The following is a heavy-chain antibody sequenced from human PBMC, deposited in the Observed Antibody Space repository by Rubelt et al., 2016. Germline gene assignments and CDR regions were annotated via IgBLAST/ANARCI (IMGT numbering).Heavy chain of an antibody. CDR1: GGSISSYY. CDR3: ARHLVATVNRWFDP. V-gene: IGHV4-59*08. J-gene: IGHJ5*02. D-gene: IGHD5-12*01. Sequence: QVQLQESGPGLVKPSETLSLTCTVSGGSISSYYWSWIRQPPGKGLEWIGYIYYSGSTNYNPSLKGRVTISVATSKNQFSLKLNSVTAADTAVYYCARHLVATVNRWFDPWGQGTLVTVSS. CDR2: IYYSGST.